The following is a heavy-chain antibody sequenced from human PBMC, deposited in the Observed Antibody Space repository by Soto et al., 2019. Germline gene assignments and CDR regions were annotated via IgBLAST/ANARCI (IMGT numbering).Heavy chain of an antibody. CDR1: GGSVSSGSYY. D-gene: IGHD3-16*01. CDR2: ISYSGSS. J-gene: IGHJ4*02. V-gene: IGHV4-61*01. Sequence: QVQLQESGPGLVKPSETLSLTCTVSGGSVSSGSYYWYWIRQPPGKGLEWIAYISYSGSSSYNSSLKSRVTISVDTSKTPFSLNLSSVTAADTAVYYCARGVRLILGYWGQGTLVTVSS. CDR3: ARGVRLILGY.